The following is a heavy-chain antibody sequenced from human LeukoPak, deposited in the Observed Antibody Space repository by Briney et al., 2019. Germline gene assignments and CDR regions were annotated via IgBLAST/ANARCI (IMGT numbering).Heavy chain of an antibody. Sequence: GGSLRLSCAASGFTFSSYAMSWVRQAPGKGLEWVANVRGSGGETYYAESVKGRFTISRDNSKNTLYLQMNSLRAEDTALFYCARDMRGAFDIWGQGTMAAVSS. CDR2: VRGSGGET. V-gene: IGHV3-23*01. CDR1: GFTFSSYA. CDR3: ARDMRGAFDI. J-gene: IGHJ3*02. D-gene: IGHD2-2*01.